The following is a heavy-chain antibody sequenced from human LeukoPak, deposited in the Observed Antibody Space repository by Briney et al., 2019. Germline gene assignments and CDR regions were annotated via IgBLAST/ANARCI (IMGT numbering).Heavy chain of an antibody. CDR3: ARGLYSPISIAVRSNGMDV. Sequence: SETLSLTCAVYGGSFSIYYWSWIRQPPGMGLEWIGEINHSGSTNYNPSLKSRVTISVDTSKSQFSLKLSSVTAADTAVYYCARGLYSPISIAVRSNGMDVWGQGTTVTVSS. CDR1: GGSFSIYY. D-gene: IGHD6-6*01. CDR2: INHSGST. V-gene: IGHV4-34*01. J-gene: IGHJ6*02.